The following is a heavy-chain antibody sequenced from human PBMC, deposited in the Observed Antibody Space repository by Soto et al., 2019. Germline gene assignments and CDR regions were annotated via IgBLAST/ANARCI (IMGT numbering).Heavy chain of an antibody. D-gene: IGHD4-17*01. CDR2: IIPILGIA. CDR1: GGTFSSYT. V-gene: IGHV1-69*08. CDR3: ERDLEGGDYALDY. J-gene: IGHJ4*02. Sequence: QVQLVQSGAEVKKPGSSVKVSCTASGGTFSSYTISWVRQAPGQGLEWMGRIIPILGIANYAQKFQGRVTITADKSTSTAYMELSSLRSEDTAVYYCERDLEGGDYALDYWGQGTLVTVSS.